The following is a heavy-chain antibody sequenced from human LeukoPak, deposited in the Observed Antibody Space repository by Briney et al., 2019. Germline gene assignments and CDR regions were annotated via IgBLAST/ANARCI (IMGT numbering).Heavy chain of an antibody. CDR1: GGSISSYY. V-gene: IGHV4-59*01. Sequence: SETLSLTCTVSGGSISSYYWSWIRQPPGKGLEWVGQIYYRGTTNYNPSLKSRVTISIDMSKNQSSLKLNSVTAADTAVYYCARQEYGSGGHFDYWGQGTLVTVSS. CDR2: IYYRGTT. J-gene: IGHJ4*02. D-gene: IGHD3-10*01. CDR3: ARQEYGSGGHFDY.